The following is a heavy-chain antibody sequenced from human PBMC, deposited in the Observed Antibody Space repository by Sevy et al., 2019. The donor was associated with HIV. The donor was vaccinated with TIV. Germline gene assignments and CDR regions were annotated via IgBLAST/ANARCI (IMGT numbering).Heavy chain of an antibody. CDR3: AKALHRVYFGMDV. CDR2: LYSGGST. D-gene: IGHD4-4*01. J-gene: IGHJ6*02. Sequence: GGSLRLSCAASGFTVSSKYMSWARQAPGKGLEWVSILYSGGSTHYADSVKGRFTISRDNSKNTVYLQMNSLRAEDTAVYYCAKALHRVYFGMDVWGQGTTVTVSS. CDR1: GFTVSSKY. V-gene: IGHV3-66*01.